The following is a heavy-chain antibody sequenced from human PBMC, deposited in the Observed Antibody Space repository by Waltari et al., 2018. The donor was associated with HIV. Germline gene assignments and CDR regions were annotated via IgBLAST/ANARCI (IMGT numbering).Heavy chain of an antibody. V-gene: IGHV3-74*01. CDR3: ARAYSSSPGDAFDI. CDR2: INSDGSST. D-gene: IGHD6-6*01. Sequence: VRQAPGKGLVWVSRINSDGSSTTYADSVKGRFTISRDNARKTLYLKMNSLRADDTAVYYCARAYSSSPGDAFDIWGQGTKVTVSS. J-gene: IGHJ3*02.